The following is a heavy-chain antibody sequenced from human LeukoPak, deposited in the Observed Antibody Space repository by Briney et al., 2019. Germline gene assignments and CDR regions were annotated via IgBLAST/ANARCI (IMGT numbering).Heavy chain of an antibody. CDR1: GYTFTSYG. D-gene: IGHD6-13*01. V-gene: IGHV1-18*03. CDR2: ISAYNGNT. J-gene: IGHJ6*03. Sequence: EASVKVSCKASGYTFTSYGISWVRQAPGQGLEWMGWISAYNGNTNYAQKLQGRVTMTTDTSTSTAYMELRSLRSDDMAVYYCARGGSSWYFGRYYYYYMDVWGKGTTVTVSS. CDR3: ARGGSSWYFGRYYYYYMDV.